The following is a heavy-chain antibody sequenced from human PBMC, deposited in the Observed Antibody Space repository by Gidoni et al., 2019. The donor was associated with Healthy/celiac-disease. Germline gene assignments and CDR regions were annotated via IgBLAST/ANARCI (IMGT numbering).Heavy chain of an antibody. D-gene: IGHD3-22*01. Sequence: QVQLQESGPGLVKPSETLSLTCAVSGYSISSGYYWGWIRQPPGKVLEWIGSIYHSGSTYYNPSLKSRVTISVDTSKNQFSLKLSSVTAADTAVYYCAGNYDSSGYYDYWGQGTLVTVSS. CDR2: IYHSGST. CDR1: GYSISSGYY. J-gene: IGHJ4*02. CDR3: AGNYDSSGYYDY. V-gene: IGHV4-38-2*01.